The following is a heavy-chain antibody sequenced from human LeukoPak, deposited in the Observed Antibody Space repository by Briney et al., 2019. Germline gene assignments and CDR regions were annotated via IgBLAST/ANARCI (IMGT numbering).Heavy chain of an antibody. V-gene: IGHV1-3*01. J-gene: IGHJ3*02. CDR1: GYTFTSYA. CDR3: ARDQQSGIVAVIPDAFDI. D-gene: IGHD3-22*01. CDR2: INAGNGNT. Sequence: ASVKVSCKASGYTFTSYAMHWVRQAPGQRLEWMGWINAGNGNTKYSQKFQGRVTITRDTSASTAYMELSSLRSEDTAVYYCARDQQSGIVAVIPDAFDIWGQGTMVTVSS.